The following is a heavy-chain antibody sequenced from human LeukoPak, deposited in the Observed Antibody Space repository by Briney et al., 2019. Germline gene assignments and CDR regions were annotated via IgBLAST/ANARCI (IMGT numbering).Heavy chain of an antibody. CDR2: INIGGTNT. CDR1: GFTFSDYY. Sequence: GGSLRLSCAASGFTFSDYYMSWIRQAPGKGLEWLSYINIGGTNTHYADSVKGRFTISRDNAKKSLYLEMNSRRAEDAAVYYCATDGAGFDTWGQGVLVTVSS. J-gene: IGHJ5*02. V-gene: IGHV3-11*01. CDR3: ATDGAGFDT.